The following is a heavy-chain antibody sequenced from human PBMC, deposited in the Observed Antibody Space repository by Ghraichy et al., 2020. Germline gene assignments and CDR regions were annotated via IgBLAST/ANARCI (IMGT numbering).Heavy chain of an antibody. CDR1: GGSISSYY. D-gene: IGHD6-13*01. CDR3: ARGVGIAAAGTHAFDI. CDR2: IYYSGST. Sequence: SETLSLTCTVSGGSISSYYWSWIRQPPGKGLEWIGYIYYSGSTNYNPSLKSRVTISVDTSKNQFSLKLSSVTAADTAVYYCARGVGIAAAGTHAFDIWGQGTMVTVSS. J-gene: IGHJ3*02. V-gene: IGHV4-59*01.